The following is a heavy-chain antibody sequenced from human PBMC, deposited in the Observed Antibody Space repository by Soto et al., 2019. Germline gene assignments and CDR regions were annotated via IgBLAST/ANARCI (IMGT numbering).Heavy chain of an antibody. CDR2: IYYSGST. Sequence: PSETLSLTCTVSGGSISSGDYYWSWIRQPPGKGLEWIGYIYYSGSTYYNPSLKSRVTISVDTSKNQFSLKLSSVTAADTAVYYCARGGIAARRYCYYYGMDVWGQGTTVTVS. CDR1: GGSISSGDYY. J-gene: IGHJ6*02. V-gene: IGHV4-30-4*01. CDR3: ARGGIAARRYCYYYGMDV. D-gene: IGHD6-6*01.